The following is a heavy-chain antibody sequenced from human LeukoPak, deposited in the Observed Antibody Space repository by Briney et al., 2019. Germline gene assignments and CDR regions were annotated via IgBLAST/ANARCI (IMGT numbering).Heavy chain of an antibody. CDR1: GFTFNIHW. CDR3: ARVLIGYVGAFDI. D-gene: IGHD5-12*01. J-gene: IGHJ3*02. V-gene: IGHV3-7*01. CDR2: IKQDGSEK. Sequence: GGSLRLSCAASGFTFNIHWMTWVRQAPGKGLEWVANIKQDGSEKYYVDSVKGRFTISRDNAKNSLYLQMNGLRAEDTAVYYCARVLIGYVGAFDIWGQGTMVTVSS.